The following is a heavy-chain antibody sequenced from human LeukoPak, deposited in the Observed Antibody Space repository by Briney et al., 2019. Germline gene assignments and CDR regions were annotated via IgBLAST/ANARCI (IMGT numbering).Heavy chain of an antibody. V-gene: IGHV1-8*01. CDR2: MNPNSGNT. CDR3: ARGPNKSDGGNSGSAWFDP. D-gene: IGHD4-23*01. Sequence: ASVKVSCKASGYTFTTYDINWVRQATGQGLEWMGWMNPNSGNTGYAQKFQGTVTMTRNTSISTAYMELSSLRSEDTAVYYCARGPNKSDGGNSGSAWFDPWGQGTLVTVSS. CDR1: GYTFTTYD. J-gene: IGHJ5*02.